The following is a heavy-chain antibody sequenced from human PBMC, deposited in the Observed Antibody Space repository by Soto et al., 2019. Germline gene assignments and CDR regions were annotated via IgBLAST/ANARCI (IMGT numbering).Heavy chain of an antibody. D-gene: IGHD3-16*02. CDR3: ARNPSESYPPFGYYYYGMDV. V-gene: IGHV2-26*01. J-gene: IGHJ6*02. Sequence: ESGPTLVNPTETLTLTCTVSGFSLSNARMGVSWIRQPPGKALEWLAHIFSNDEKSYSTSLKSRLTISKDTSKSQVVLTMTNMDPVDTATYYCARNPSESYPPFGYYYYGMDVWGPGTTVTVSS. CDR1: GFSLSNARMG. CDR2: IFSNDEK.